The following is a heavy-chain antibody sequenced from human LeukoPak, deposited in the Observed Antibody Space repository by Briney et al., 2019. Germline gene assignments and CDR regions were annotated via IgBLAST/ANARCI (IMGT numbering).Heavy chain of an antibody. J-gene: IGHJ4*02. CDR1: GFTFSSYG. V-gene: IGHV3-30*02. CDR3: ARDKNDSSGYYYGY. CDR2: IRYDGSNK. D-gene: IGHD3-22*01. Sequence: GGSLRLSCAASGFTFSSYGMHWVRQAPGKGLEWVAFIRYDGSNKYYADSVKGRFTISRDNSKNTLYLQMNSLRAEDTAVYYCARDKNDSSGYYYGYWGQGTLVTVSS.